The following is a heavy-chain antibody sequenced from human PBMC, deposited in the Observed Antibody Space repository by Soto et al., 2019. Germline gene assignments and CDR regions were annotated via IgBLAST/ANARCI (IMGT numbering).Heavy chain of an antibody. D-gene: IGHD3-22*01. J-gene: IGHJ4*02. CDR1: GFTFSSYW. Sequence: EVQLVESGGGLVQPGGSLRLSCAASGFTFSSYWMHWVRQVPGKGLVWVSHINTAGSSTTYADSVKGRFIISRDNAKNMVYLQMNSLRAEDTAVYFCARPRYDGSGTPFDYWGQGTLVTVSS. CDR3: ARPRYDGSGTPFDY. CDR2: INTAGSST. V-gene: IGHV3-74*01.